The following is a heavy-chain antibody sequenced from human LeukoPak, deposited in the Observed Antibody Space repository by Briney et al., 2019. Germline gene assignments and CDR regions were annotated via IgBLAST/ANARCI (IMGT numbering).Heavy chain of an antibody. D-gene: IGHD1-1*01. CDR3: ARRVVAGTTVDF. Sequence: SETLSLTCTVSGGSINSPNSYWGWIRQPPGKGLEWIGSIFHDGTTYFSPSLKSRVTVSVDTSLNQFSLSLMSMTAADTAVYYCARRVVAGTTVDFWGQGNLVTVSS. CDR1: GGSINSPNSY. J-gene: IGHJ4*02. CDR2: IFHDGTT. V-gene: IGHV4-39*01.